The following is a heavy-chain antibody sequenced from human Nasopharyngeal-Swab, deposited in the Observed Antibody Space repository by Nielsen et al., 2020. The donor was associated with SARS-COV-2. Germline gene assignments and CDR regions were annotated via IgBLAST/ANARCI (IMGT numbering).Heavy chain of an antibody. CDR2: IKQDGSEK. Sequence: GESLKISCAASGFTFSGSAMHWVRQASGKGLEWVANIKQDGSEKYYVDSVKGRFTISRDNAKNSLYLQMNSLRAEDTAVYYCARGDSGALYYYYYMDVWGKGTTVTVSS. D-gene: IGHD3-10*01. V-gene: IGHV3-7*04. CDR3: ARGDSGALYYYYYMDV. J-gene: IGHJ6*03. CDR1: GFTFSGSA.